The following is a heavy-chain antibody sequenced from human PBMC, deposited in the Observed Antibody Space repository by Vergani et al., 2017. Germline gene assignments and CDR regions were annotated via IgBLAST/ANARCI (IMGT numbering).Heavy chain of an antibody. V-gene: IGHV3-7*01. CDR1: GFMFSNYW. CDR2: IKQDGSEK. D-gene: IGHD3-10*01. CDR3: ARDRRVRGVNEY. J-gene: IGHJ4*02. Sequence: EVQLVESGGGLVQPGGSLRLSCAASGFMFSNYWMNWVRQAPGKGLEWVANIKQDGSEKYYVDSVRGRFTISRDNAKNSLYLQMNSLRAEDTAVYYCARDRRVRGVNEYWGQGTLVTVSS.